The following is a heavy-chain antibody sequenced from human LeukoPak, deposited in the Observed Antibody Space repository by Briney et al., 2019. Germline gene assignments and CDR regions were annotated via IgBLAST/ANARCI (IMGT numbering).Heavy chain of an antibody. CDR1: GYTFTSYD. D-gene: IGHD3-22*01. J-gene: IGHJ6*03. V-gene: IGHV1-8*01. CDR2: MNPNSGNT. Sequence: GASVKVSCKASGYTFTSYDINWVRQATGQGLEWMGWMNPNSGNTGYAQKFQGRVTMTRNTSISTAYMELSSLRSEDTAVYYCARTPSGYYYYYYYMDVWGQGTLVTVSS. CDR3: ARTPSGYYYYYYYMDV.